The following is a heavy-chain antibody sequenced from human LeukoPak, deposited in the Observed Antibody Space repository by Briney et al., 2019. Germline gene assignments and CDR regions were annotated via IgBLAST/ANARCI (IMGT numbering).Heavy chain of an antibody. D-gene: IGHD1-1*01. CDR2: ISYDGSNK. Sequence: PGGSLRLSCAASGFTFSSYGMHWVRQAPGKGLEWVAVISYDGSNKYYADSVKGRFTISRDNSKNTLYLQMNSLRAEDTAVYYCAKDHRPGLGKYYFDYWGQGTLVTVSS. CDR1: GFTFSSYG. J-gene: IGHJ4*02. V-gene: IGHV3-30*18. CDR3: AKDHRPGLGKYYFDY.